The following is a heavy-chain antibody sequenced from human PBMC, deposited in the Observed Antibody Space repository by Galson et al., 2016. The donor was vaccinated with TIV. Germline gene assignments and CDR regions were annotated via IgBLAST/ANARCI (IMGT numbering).Heavy chain of an antibody. J-gene: IGHJ6*03. Sequence: SLRLSCAVSGFTFSRYWMSWVRQAPGDGLEWVAKIEKAGSDEYYVDSVKGRFTISRDHAKNSLYRQMNSRRIEDTAVYYCARDLRQHDDSTYRGEWGSYFYYIDVWGKGTTFTVS. CDR3: ARDLRQHDDSTYRGEWGSYFYYIDV. CDR2: IEKAGSDE. V-gene: IGHV3-7*03. CDR1: GFTFSRYW. D-gene: IGHD3-22*01.